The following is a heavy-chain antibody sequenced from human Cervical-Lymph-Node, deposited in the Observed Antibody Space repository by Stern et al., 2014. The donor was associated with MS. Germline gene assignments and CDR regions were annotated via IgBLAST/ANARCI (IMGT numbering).Heavy chain of an antibody. V-gene: IGHV3-53*01. Sequence: VQLEESGGGVIQPGGSLRLSCTASGFTVSRDYMTWVRQAPGKGLERVSRIWNVDCTFYTNSMKGRFTISRDDSKNTVYLHMTSLRAEDAAMYYCARDTSSPERSDWWGQGTLVTVSS. J-gene: IGHJ4*02. CDR3: ARDTSSPERSDW. CDR2: IWNVDCT. D-gene: IGHD1-1*01. CDR1: GFTVSRDY.